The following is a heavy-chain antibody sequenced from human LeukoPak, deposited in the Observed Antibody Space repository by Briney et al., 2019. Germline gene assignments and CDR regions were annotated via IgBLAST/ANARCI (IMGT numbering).Heavy chain of an antibody. D-gene: IGHD1-26*01. V-gene: IGHV4-30-4*08. Sequence: SQTLSLTCTVSGGSISSGDYYWSWIRQPPGKGLEWIGYIYYSGSTYYNPSLKSRVTISVHTSKNQFSLKLSSVTAADTAVYYCARAYSGSYYGDPYYFDYWGQGTLVTVSS. CDR1: GGSISSGDYY. CDR2: IYYSGST. CDR3: ARAYSGSYYGDPYYFDY. J-gene: IGHJ4*02.